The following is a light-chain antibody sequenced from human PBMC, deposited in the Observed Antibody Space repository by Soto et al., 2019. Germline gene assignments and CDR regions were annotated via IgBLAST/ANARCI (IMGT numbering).Light chain of an antibody. CDR2: AAS. V-gene: IGKV1-39*01. CDR3: QHSYRTPIT. CDR1: QSISSY. J-gene: IGKJ5*01. Sequence: DIQMTQSPSSLSASVGDRVTINCRASQSISSYLNWYQQKPGKAPQLLIYAASSLQSGVPSRFSGRGTGKDFTLPISSLQPEDFATYYSQHSYRTPITFGHGTRLEIK.